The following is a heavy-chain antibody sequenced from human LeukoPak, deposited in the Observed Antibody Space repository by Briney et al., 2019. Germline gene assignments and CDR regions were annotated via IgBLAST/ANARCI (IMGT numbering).Heavy chain of an antibody. CDR3: ARVAQSRVVAATDVSLLY. D-gene: IGHD2-15*01. V-gene: IGHV1-2*02. CDR1: GYTFTGYY. Sequence: GASVKVSCKASGYTFTGYYMHWVRQAPGQGLEWMGWINPNSGGTNYAQKLQGRVTMTRDTSISTAYMELSRLRSDDTAVYYCARVAQSRVVAATDVSLLYWGQGTLVTVSP. J-gene: IGHJ4*02. CDR2: INPNSGGT.